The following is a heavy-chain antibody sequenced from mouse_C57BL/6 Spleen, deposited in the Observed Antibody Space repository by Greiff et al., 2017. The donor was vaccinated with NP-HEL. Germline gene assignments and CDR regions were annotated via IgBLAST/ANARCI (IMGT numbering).Heavy chain of an antibody. V-gene: IGHV1-55*01. CDR1: GYTFTSYW. Sequence: VQLQQPGAELVKPGASVKMSCKASGYTFTSYWITWVKQRPGQGLEWIGDIYPGSGSTNYNEKFKSKATLTVDKSSSTAYMQLSSLTSEDSAVYYCARGTAQDTGFAYWGQGTLVTVSA. CDR2: IYPGSGST. CDR3: ARGTAQDTGFAY. D-gene: IGHD3-2*02. J-gene: IGHJ3*01.